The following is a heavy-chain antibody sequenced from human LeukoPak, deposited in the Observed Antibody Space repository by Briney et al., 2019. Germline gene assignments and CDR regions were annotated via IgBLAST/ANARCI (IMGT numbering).Heavy chain of an antibody. Sequence: KSSETLSLTCTVSGGSISGHYWSWIRQPPGKGPEWIGYIYYSGSTNYNPSLKSRVTISVDTSKNQFSLKLNSVTAADTAVYYCASGFGYYFDYWGQGTLVTVSS. CDR2: IYYSGST. D-gene: IGHD3-10*01. CDR3: ASGFGYYFDY. V-gene: IGHV4-59*11. CDR1: GGSISGHY. J-gene: IGHJ4*02.